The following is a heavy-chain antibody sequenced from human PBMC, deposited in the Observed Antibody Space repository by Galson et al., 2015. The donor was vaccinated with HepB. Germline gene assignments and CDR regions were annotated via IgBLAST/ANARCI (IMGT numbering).Heavy chain of an antibody. D-gene: IGHD3-10*01. J-gene: IGHJ4*02. CDR3: VKSRAPTGFGEFHSWYFDY. Sequence: SLRLSCAASGFTFSSYAMHWVRQAPGKGLEYVSAISSNGGSTYYADSVKGRFTISRDNSKNTLYLQMSSLRAEDTAVYYCVKSRAPTGFGEFHSWYFDYWGQGTLVTVSS. CDR2: ISSNGGST. CDR1: GFTFSSYA. V-gene: IGHV3-64D*06.